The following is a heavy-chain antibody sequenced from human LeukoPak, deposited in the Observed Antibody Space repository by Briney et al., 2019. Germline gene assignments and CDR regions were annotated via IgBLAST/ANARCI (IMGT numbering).Heavy chain of an antibody. D-gene: IGHD3-9*01. Sequence: GGSLRLSCAASGFTFSTYSMNWVRQAPGKGLEWVSYISSSSSTIYYADSVKGRFTISRENSQNTLWLQMNSLRAEDTAVYYCARLHYDVLTGPFDYWGQGTLVTVSS. CDR2: ISSSSSTI. J-gene: IGHJ4*02. CDR3: ARLHYDVLTGPFDY. V-gene: IGHV3-48*01. CDR1: GFTFSTYS.